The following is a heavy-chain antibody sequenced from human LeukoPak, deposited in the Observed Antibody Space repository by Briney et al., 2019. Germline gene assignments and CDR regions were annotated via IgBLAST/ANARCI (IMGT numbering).Heavy chain of an antibody. CDR1: GFTFSDYW. Sequence: GGSLRLPCAGSGFTFSDYWMTWVRQNPAKGLEWLAQIKGYGSEKYFVDSVKGRFNISRDNDKNSLYVEMNSLRAEDTAVYFCVRDSGFRSLEYWGEGTLVSVSS. CDR2: IKGYGSEK. J-gene: IGHJ4*02. CDR3: VRDSGFRSLEY. V-gene: IGHV3-7*01. D-gene: IGHD3-10*01.